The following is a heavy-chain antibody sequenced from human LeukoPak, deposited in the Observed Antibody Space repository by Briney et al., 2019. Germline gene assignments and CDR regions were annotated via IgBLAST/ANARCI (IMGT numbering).Heavy chain of an antibody. J-gene: IGHJ5*02. CDR1: GYTFTSYY. D-gene: IGHD2-2*01. CDR3: ARDHNRYCSSTSCSSPRGWFDP. Sequence: ASVKVSCKASGYTFTSYYMHWVRQAPGQGLEWMGIINPSGGSTSYAQKFRGRVTMTRDTSTSTVYMELSSLRSEDTAVYYCARDHNRYCSSTSCSSPRGWFDPWGQGTLVTVSS. V-gene: IGHV1-46*01. CDR2: INPSGGST.